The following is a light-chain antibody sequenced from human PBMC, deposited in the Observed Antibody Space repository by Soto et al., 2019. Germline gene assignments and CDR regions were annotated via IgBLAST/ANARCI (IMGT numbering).Light chain of an antibody. CDR1: QSISSY. CDR2: AAS. Sequence: DIQMTQSPSSLSASVGDRVTITCRASQSISSYLNWYQQKPGKAPKLLIYAASSLQSGVPSRFSGSGSGTEFTLTISSLQPEDFATYYCQRSYSTPRTFGQGTKLEIK. CDR3: QRSYSTPRT. V-gene: IGKV1-39*01. J-gene: IGKJ2*01.